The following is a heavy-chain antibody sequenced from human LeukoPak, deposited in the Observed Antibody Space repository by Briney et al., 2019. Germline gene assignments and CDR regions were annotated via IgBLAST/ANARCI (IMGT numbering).Heavy chain of an antibody. CDR2: INPNTGGT. J-gene: IGHJ4*02. D-gene: IGHD3-10*01. Sequence: GASVKVSFTATGYTFNVYYIHWLCQAPGQGLEWVGWINPNTGGTNYAQNFRNRVTMTRDTSISTASMGLSSLTSDDTAVYYCARGVYGSETSHPYSEYRGPRALVTVSS. CDR3: ARGVYGSETSHPYSEY. CDR1: GYTFNVYY. V-gene: IGHV1-2*02.